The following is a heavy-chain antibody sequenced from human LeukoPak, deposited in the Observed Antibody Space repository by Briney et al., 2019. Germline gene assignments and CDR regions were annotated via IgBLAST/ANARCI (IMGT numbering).Heavy chain of an antibody. CDR1: GYTFTSYG. CDR3: ARFLRRARPYYFDY. Sequence: SCKASGYTFTSYGISWVRQAPGKGLEWVSSISSSSSYIYYADSVKGRFTISRDNAKNSLYLQMNSLRAEDTAVYYCARFLRRARPYYFDYWGQGTLVTVSS. J-gene: IGHJ4*02. V-gene: IGHV3-21*01. CDR2: ISSSSSYI.